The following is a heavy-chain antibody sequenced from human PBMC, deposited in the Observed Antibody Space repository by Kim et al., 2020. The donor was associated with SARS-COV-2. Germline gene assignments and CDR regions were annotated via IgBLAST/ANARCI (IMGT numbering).Heavy chain of an antibody. Sequence: SVKVSCKASGGTFSSYAISWVRQAPGQGLEWMGGIIPIFGTANYAQKFQGRVTITADESTSTAYMELSSLRSEDTAVYYCARDLQGSITMVRGVIPWGYYYYGMDVWGQGTTVTVSS. CDR1: GGTFSSYA. CDR3: ARDLQGSITMVRGVIPWGYYYYGMDV. J-gene: IGHJ6*02. V-gene: IGHV1-69*13. CDR2: IIPIFGTA. D-gene: IGHD3-10*01.